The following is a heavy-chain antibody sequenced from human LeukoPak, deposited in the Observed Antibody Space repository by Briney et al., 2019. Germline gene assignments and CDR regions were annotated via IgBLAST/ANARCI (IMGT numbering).Heavy chain of an antibody. Sequence: ASVKVSCKASGYTFTSNAINWVRQAPGQGLEWMGIINPSGGITSYAQKFQGRVTMTRDMSTSTVYMELSSLRSEDTAVYYCAGGQYLSITGTAQPGGYWGQGTLVTVSS. D-gene: IGHD1-20*01. CDR3: AGGQYLSITGTAQPGGY. J-gene: IGHJ4*02. V-gene: IGHV1-46*01. CDR1: GYTFTSNA. CDR2: INPSGGIT.